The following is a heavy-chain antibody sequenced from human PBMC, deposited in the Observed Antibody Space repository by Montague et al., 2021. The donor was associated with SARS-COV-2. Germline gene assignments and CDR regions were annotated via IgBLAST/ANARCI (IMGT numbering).Heavy chain of an antibody. D-gene: IGHD3-10*01. J-gene: IGHJ4*02. CDR1: GGKKRRRRKE. V-gene: IGHV4-39*01. CDR2: LYYSGST. Sequence: SETLSLTCSVSGGKKRRRRKEEEWIKKPPGKGPEWIGNLYYSGSTYYKSSLKSRVTISVDTPKNQFSLKLSSVTAADTAVYYCARRGWFGELLWGQGTLVTVSS. CDR3: ARRGWFGELL.